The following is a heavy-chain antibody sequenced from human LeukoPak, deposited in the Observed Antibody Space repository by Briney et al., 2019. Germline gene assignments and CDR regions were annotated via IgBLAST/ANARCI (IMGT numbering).Heavy chain of an antibody. CDR3: ARGVLQEWFGELNWFDP. V-gene: IGHV4-30-2*01. CDR1: GGSISSGGYS. Sequence: SQTLSLTCAVSGGSISSGGYSWSWIRQPPGKGLEWIGYIYHSGSTYYNPSLKSRVTISVDRSKNQFSLKLSSVTAADTAVYYCARGVLQEWFGELNWFDPWGQGTLVTVSS. CDR2: IYHSGST. D-gene: IGHD3-10*01. J-gene: IGHJ5*02.